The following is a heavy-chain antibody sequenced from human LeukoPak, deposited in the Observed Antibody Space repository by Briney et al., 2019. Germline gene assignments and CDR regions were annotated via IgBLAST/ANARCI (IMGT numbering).Heavy chain of an antibody. CDR3: ARQYSSSWKLFDY. D-gene: IGHD6-13*01. CDR1: GYSFTSYW. Sequence: GESLKISCKGSGYSFTSYWIGWVRQMPGKGLEWMGIIYPDDSDTRYSPSFQGQVTISADKSISTAYLQWSSLKASDTAMYYCARQYSSSWKLFDYWGQGTLVTVSS. J-gene: IGHJ4*02. CDR2: IYPDDSDT. V-gene: IGHV5-51*01.